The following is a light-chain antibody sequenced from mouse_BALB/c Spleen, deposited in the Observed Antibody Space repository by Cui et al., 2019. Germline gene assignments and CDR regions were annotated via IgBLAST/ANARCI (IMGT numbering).Light chain of an antibody. CDR3: QQYNNYPPSLT. V-gene: IGKV6-23*01. Sequence: DIVMTQSHKFMSTSIGDRVTITCKASQDVGTAVAWYQQKPGQSPRLLIYWASTRHTGVPDRFTGSGSGTGFTLTISNVQSEGLADYFCQQYNNYPPSLTFGAGTKLELK. J-gene: IGKJ5*01. CDR1: QDVGTA. CDR2: WAS.